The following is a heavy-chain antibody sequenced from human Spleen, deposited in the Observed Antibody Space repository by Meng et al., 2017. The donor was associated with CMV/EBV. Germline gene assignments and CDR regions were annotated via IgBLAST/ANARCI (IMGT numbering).Heavy chain of an antibody. CDR2: IIPIFGTA. Sequence: SVKVSCKASGGTFSSYAISWVRQAPGQGLEWMGGIIPIFGTANYAQKFQGRVTITTDESTSTAYMELRGLRSDDTAVYYCARDLTTLTSNTFDYWGQGMLVTVSS. V-gene: IGHV1-69*05. J-gene: IGHJ4*02. CDR3: ARDLTTLTSNTFDY. D-gene: IGHD4-17*01. CDR1: GGTFSSYA.